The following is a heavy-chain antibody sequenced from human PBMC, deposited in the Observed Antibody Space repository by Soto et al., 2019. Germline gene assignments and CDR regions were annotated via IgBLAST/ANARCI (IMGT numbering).Heavy chain of an antibody. Sequence: QVQLVQSGAEVKKPGSSVKVSCKASGGTFSSDAISWVRQAPGEGVEWMGGIIPIVGTANYAQKFQGRVTITAAESRSTGYMEMSSLRSEDTAVYYCGRRAIIAARPPHCCGMDVWGQGTTVTVSS. V-gene: IGHV1-69*01. CDR3: GRRAIIAARPPHCCGMDV. J-gene: IGHJ6*02. CDR1: GGTFSSDA. D-gene: IGHD6-6*01. CDR2: IIPIVGTA.